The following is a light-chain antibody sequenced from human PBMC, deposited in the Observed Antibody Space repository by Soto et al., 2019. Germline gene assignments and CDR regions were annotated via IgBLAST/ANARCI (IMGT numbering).Light chain of an antibody. Sequence: QSVLTQPASVSGSPGQSITISCIGTSSDVGDYNYVSWYQRQPGKPPQLIIFDVSTRPSGVSDRFSGSKSGNTASLTISGLQAEDEADYFCTSYSNSTIPYVFGSGTKVTVL. J-gene: IGLJ1*01. CDR1: SSDVGDYNY. CDR3: TSYSNSTIPYV. CDR2: DVS. V-gene: IGLV2-14*03.